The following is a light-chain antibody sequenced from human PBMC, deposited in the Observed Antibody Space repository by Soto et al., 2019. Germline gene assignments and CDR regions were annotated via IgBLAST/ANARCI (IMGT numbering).Light chain of an antibody. V-gene: IGKV3-11*01. J-gene: IGKJ2*01. CDR1: QSVSSY. Sequence: EIVLTQSPATLSLSPGERATLSCRASQSVSSYLAWYQQKPGQAPRLLIYDASNMATGIPARFSGSGSGTEVTLPISSLEPEDFAVYFCQQRSNWPPMYTFGQGTKLAIK. CDR3: QQRSNWPPMYT. CDR2: DAS.